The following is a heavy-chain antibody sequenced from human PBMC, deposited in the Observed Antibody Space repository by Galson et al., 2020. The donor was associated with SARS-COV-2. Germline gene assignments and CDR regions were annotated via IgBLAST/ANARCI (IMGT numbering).Heavy chain of an antibody. V-gene: IGHV4-59*01. CDR1: GDSISNYY. Sequence: SETLSLTCTVSGDSISNYYWSWLRQPPGKGLEWIGYVYYSGNTNYNPSLKSRVTISVDTSKNQFSLKMSSVTAADTAVYYCARDDSSGFGLDYWGQGALVTVSS. D-gene: IGHD3-22*01. CDR2: VYYSGNT. J-gene: IGHJ4*02. CDR3: ARDDSSGFGLDY.